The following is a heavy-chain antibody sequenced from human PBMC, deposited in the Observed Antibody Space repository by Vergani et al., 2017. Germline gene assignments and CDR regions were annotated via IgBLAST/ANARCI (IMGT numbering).Heavy chain of an antibody. J-gene: IGHJ5*02. CDR1: GGSISSYY. D-gene: IGHD6-13*01. Sequence: QVQLQESGPGLVKPSQTLSLTCTVSGGSISSYYWSWIRQPAGKGLEWIGRIYTSVSTNYNPSLKSRVTMSVDTSKNQFSLKLSSVTAADTAVYYCAGDTHSWQRADRWVQGLLVSVSS. V-gene: IGHV4-4*07. CDR2: IYTSVST. CDR3: AGDTHSWQRADR.